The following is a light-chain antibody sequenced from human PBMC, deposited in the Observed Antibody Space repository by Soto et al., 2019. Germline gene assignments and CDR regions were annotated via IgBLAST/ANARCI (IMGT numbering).Light chain of an antibody. V-gene: IGKV1-8*01. CDR1: QGISSY. CDR3: QQYYSYPRT. Sequence: AIRMTQSASSLSASTGDRFTMTCRASQGISSYLAWYQQKPGKAPKLLIYAASTLQSGVPSRFSGSGSGTDFTLTISCLQSEDFATYYCQQYYSYPRTFGQGTKVDI. CDR2: AAS. J-gene: IGKJ1*01.